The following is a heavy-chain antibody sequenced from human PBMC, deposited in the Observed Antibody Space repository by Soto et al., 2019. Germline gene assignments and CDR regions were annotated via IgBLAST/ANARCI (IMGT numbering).Heavy chain of an antibody. J-gene: IGHJ6*02. CDR3: ARVGNCVTTTPQHV. CDR1: GYIFVNYG. Sequence: QVQLVQSGDEVRKPGSSVKVSCKASGYIFVNYGIAWVRQAPGQGLEWMGWISPYSGNTHYASKVQGRLTMTTDTSTSTADMDLGSLTSDDTGVYYCARVGNCVTTTPQHVWGQGTTVTVSS. D-gene: IGHD3-22*01. V-gene: IGHV1-18*01. CDR2: ISPYSGNT.